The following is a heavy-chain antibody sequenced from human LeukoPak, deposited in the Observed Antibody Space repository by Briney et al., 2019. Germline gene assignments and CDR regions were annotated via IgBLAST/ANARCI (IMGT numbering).Heavy chain of an antibody. CDR2: ISSGGNT. CDR3: ARSSSSGGGDSFDI. J-gene: IGHJ3*02. V-gene: IGHV3-53*01. CDR1: GFTVSTNY. D-gene: IGHD2-21*01. Sequence: GGSLRLSCAASGFTVSTNYMTWVRQAPGKGLEWVSVISSGGNTYYADSVKGRFTISRDNSKNTMYLQMNSLRAEDTAVYCCARSSSSGGGDSFDIWGQGTMVTVSS.